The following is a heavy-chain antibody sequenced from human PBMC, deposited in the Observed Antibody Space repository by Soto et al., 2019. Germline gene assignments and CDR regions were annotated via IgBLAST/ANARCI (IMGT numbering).Heavy chain of an antibody. D-gene: IGHD5-12*01. CDR1: GGTFSSYA. J-gene: IGHJ4*02. V-gene: IGHV1-69*01. CDR3: ARVRWLQSTSPFDY. Sequence: QVQLVQSGAEVKKPGSSVKVSCKASGGTFSSYAISWVRQAPGQGLEWMGGIIPIFGTANYAQKFQGRVTITADESTSTADMERSSLRSEDTAVYYCARVRWLQSTSPFDYWGQGTLVTVSS. CDR2: IIPIFGTA.